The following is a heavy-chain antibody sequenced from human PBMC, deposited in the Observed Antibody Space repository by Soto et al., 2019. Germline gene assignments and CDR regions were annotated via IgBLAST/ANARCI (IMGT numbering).Heavy chain of an antibody. Sequence: GGSVRLSCAASGFPFSDYYMTCIRQAPWKGLEWFSYISSRSSYTNYADSMKGRFTISRENAKKSLYLQMHSLRVEDTAVYYCASVRDHYFAYCGQGTLVT. CDR3: ASVRDHYFAY. CDR1: GFPFSDYY. V-gene: IGHV3-11*06. CDR2: ISSRSSYT. J-gene: IGHJ4*02.